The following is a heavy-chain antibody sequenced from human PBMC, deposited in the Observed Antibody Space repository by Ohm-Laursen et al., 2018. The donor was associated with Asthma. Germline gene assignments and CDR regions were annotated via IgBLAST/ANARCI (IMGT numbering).Heavy chain of an antibody. V-gene: IGHV3-30-3*01. CDR2: ISYDGSNK. CDR1: GFTFSSYA. CDR3: ARDYRTQWLRLGRLDY. Sequence: SLRLSCAASGFTFSSYAMHWVRQAPGKGLEWVAVISYDGSNKYYADSVKGRVTISRDNSKNTLYLQMNSLRDEDKAVYYCARDYRTQWLRLGRLDYWGQGTLDTVSS. D-gene: IGHD5-12*01. J-gene: IGHJ4*02.